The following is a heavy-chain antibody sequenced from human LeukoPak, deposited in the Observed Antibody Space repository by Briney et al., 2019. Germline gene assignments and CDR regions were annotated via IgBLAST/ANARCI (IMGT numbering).Heavy chain of an antibody. CDR1: GYTFTGYY. CDR2: INPNTGGT. CDR3: ARDWPGISLHFDL. Sequence: RASVKVSCKASGYTFTGYYMHWVRQAPGQGLEWMGWINPNTGGTNYAQKFQGRVTMTRDTSISTAYMDLSRLTSDDTAVYYCARDWPGISLHFDLWGRGTLITVSS. V-gene: IGHV1-2*02. J-gene: IGHJ2*01. D-gene: IGHD2-15*01.